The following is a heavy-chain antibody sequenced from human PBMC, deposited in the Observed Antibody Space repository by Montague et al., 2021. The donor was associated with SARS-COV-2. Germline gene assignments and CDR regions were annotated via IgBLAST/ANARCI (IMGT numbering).Heavy chain of an antibody. D-gene: IGHD3-22*01. CDR1: GGSFSGYY. Sequence: SETLSLTCAVYGGSFSGYYWSWIRQPPAGGLEGIGEINHSGSTNYNPSLKSRVTITVDTTKNQFSLKLSSVTAADTAVYYCGSFPSGYYDSIGYDIWGQGTLVTVSS. CDR2: INHSGST. CDR3: GSFPSGYYDSIGYDI. J-gene: IGHJ4*02. V-gene: IGHV4-34*01.